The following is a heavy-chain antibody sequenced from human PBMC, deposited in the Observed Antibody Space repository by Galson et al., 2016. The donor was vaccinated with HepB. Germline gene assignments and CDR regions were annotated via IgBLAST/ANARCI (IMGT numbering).Heavy chain of an antibody. Sequence: SLRLSCATSGFTFSSYGIHWVRQAPGKGLEWVAVISYDGSNRYYTDSVRGRFTISRDNSKTTLYLQMNSLRAEDTAIYYCAKEMYDFWSGPPPFNYWGQGTLVTVSS. CDR2: ISYDGSNR. CDR3: AKEMYDFWSGPPPFNY. V-gene: IGHV3-30*18. CDR1: GFTFSSYG. J-gene: IGHJ4*02. D-gene: IGHD3-3*01.